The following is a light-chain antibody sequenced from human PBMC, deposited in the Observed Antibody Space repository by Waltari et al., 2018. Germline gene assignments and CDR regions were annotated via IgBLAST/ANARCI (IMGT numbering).Light chain of an antibody. V-gene: IGLV2-8*01. CDR2: DVS. Sequence: QSALTQPPSASGSPGQSVTIPCTGTSSDVAGYNYVSWYQQPPGNTPNVIIFDVSKRPSGVPDRFTGSKSGNTASLTVSGLQAEDEADYYCSSYAGSNNLVFGGGTKLTVL. CDR1: SSDVAGYNY. J-gene: IGLJ2*01. CDR3: SSYAGSNNLV.